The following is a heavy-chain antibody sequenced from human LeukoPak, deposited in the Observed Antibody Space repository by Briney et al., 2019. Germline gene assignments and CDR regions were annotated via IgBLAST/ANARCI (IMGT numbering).Heavy chain of an antibody. CDR3: AKAGGSGSYASTPFDY. D-gene: IGHD3-10*01. V-gene: IGHV3-21*04. Sequence: GGSLRLSCAASGFTFSSYSMNWVRQAPGKGLEWVSSISSSSSYIYYADSVKGRFTISRDNAKNSLYLQMNSLRAEDTALYYCAKAGGSGSYASTPFDYWGQGTLVTVSS. J-gene: IGHJ4*02. CDR2: ISSSSSYI. CDR1: GFTFSSYS.